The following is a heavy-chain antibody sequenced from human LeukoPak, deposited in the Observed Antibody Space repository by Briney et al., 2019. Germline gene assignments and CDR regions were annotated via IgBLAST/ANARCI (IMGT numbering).Heavy chain of an antibody. CDR1: GFSFSSRG. J-gene: IGHJ4*02. V-gene: IGHV3-23*01. D-gene: IGHD6-13*01. Sequence: GGSLRLSCAASGFSFSSRGMSWVRRAPGKGLGWVSSSSGNGGSIYYADSVKGRFTISRDNSKNTLYLQMNSLRAEDTAIYYCATVAAAGLDYFDYWGQGTLVTVSS. CDR2: SSGNGGSI. CDR3: ATVAAAGLDYFDY.